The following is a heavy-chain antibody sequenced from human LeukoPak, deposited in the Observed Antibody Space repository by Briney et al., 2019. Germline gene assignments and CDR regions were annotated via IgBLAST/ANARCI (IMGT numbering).Heavy chain of an antibody. Sequence: SETLSLTCTVSGASMNNYYWSWIRQSPEKGLEWLGFVFSRGTTNLYPSFKSLLIMSIDTSKNQFSLRLSSVTAPDRAVYFCARSWAAKWNLPVKFASGGQGRPVSVSS. J-gene: IGHJ4*02. V-gene: IGHV4-59*08. CDR3: ARSWAAKWNLPVKFAS. CDR1: GASMNNYY. CDR2: VFSRGTT. D-gene: IGHD1-1*01.